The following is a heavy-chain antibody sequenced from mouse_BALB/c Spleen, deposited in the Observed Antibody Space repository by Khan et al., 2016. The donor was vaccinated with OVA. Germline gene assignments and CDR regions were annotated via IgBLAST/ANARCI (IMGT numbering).Heavy chain of an antibody. CDR3: ARGYDFFAY. CDR2: VNPNTGNT. D-gene: IGHD2-14*01. Sequence: VQLKQSGPDLVKPGASVKMSCKASGYSFTGYYMNWVKQSHGKSLECIGRVNPNTGNTNYNQKFKGKAILIVDTSSSTAYMELRSLTSEDSAVYYCARGYDFFAYWGQGTLVNVSA. J-gene: IGHJ3*01. V-gene: IGHV1-26*01. CDR1: GYSFTGYY.